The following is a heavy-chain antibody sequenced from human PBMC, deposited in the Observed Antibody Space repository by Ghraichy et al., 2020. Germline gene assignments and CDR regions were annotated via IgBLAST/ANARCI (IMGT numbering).Heavy chain of an antibody. CDR2: IYYTGST. D-gene: IGHD4-17*01. V-gene: IGHV4-59*01. CDR3: ARWNYDDSRIFDY. CDR1: GGSISSYY. J-gene: IGHJ4*02. Sequence: AALNISCTVSGGSISSYYWTWMRQPPGKGLEYIGYIYYTGSTNYNPSLKSRVTVSLDTSKNQFSLKLTSVTAADTAVYYCARWNYDDSRIFDYWGQGTLITVSS.